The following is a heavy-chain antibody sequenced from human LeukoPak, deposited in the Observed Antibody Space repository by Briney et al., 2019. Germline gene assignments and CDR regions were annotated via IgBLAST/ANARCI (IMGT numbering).Heavy chain of an antibody. CDR2: SNEDGSFT. V-gene: IGHV3-74*01. D-gene: IGHD3-16*01. CDR1: GLIVSREW. J-gene: IGHJ4*02. CDR3: ATFGTACRNSY. Sequence: GGSLRLSCRVSGLIVSREWMHWVRQAPGEGLVWVARSNEDGSFTGYADSVEGRFTISKDNAKNTLYLQMNSLRADDTAVYYCATFGTACRNSYWGPGTLVTVSS.